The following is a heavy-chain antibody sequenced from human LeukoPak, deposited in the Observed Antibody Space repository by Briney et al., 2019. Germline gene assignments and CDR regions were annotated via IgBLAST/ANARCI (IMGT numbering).Heavy chain of an antibody. CDR2: ISGSGGST. D-gene: IGHD3-10*01. V-gene: IGHV3-23*01. CDR3: AKDPPPPYGSGSYYMHY. J-gene: IGHJ4*02. CDR1: GFTFSSYG. Sequence: GGSLRLSCAASGFTFSSYGMSWVRQAPGKGLEWVSAISGSGGSTYYADSVKGRFTISRDNSKNTLYLQMNSLRAEDTAVYYCAKDPPPPYGSGSYYMHYWGQGTLVTVSS.